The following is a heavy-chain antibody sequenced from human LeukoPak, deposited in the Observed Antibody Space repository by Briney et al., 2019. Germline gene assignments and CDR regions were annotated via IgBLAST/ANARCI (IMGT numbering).Heavy chain of an antibody. CDR1: GYNFANYW. CDR3: ARLILRYSSSFGTAYMDV. D-gene: IGHD6-13*01. J-gene: IGHJ6*03. V-gene: IGHV5-51*01. CDR2: IYPGDSDI. Sequence: GGSLKISCQGSGYNFANYWIGWVRQVPGKGLEWMGIIYPGDSDIRDRPSFQGQVTISADKSISTAYLQWSSLKASDTAMYYCARLILRYSSSFGTAYMDVWGKGTTVTVSS.